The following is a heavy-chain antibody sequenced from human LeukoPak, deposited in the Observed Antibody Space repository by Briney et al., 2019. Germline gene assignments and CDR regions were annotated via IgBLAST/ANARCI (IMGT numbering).Heavy chain of an antibody. CDR1: GLTLSNYW. J-gene: IGHJ4*02. CDR2: INQDGSEK. CDR3: ARDSGGYPY. Sequence: GGSLRLSCAASGLTLSNYWMTWVRQAPGKGLEWVANINQDGSEKNYVDSVKGRFTISRDNAKNSLYLEMNSLRAEDMGVYYCARDSGGYPYWGQGTLVTVSS. D-gene: IGHD3-16*02. V-gene: IGHV3-7*05.